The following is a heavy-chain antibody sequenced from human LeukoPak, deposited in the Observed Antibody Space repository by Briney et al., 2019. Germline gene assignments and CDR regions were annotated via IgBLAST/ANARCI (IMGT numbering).Heavy chain of an antibody. CDR1: GFTFSTYW. CDR2: IKEDGSEK. V-gene: IGHV3-7*05. Sequence: GGALRLSCAASGFTFSTYWMSWGRQAPGKGLEGGANIKEDGSEKFYVDSVKGRFTISRDNTKNSLYLQMNSLRAEDTAVYYCARDRNYDSSGYFYPYFDYWGQGTLVTVSS. J-gene: IGHJ4*02. CDR3: ARDRNYDSSGYFYPYFDY. D-gene: IGHD3-22*01.